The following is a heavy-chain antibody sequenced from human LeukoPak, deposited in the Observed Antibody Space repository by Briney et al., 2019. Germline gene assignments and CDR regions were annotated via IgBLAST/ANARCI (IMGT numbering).Heavy chain of an antibody. V-gene: IGHV3-23*01. Sequence: GGSLSLSCAASGFTFSGSAMTWVRQAPGKGRQWVSTITGSDDKTYYADSVKGRFTISRDFSKNMVHLQMNSLRVEDTAIYYCAKGPQLYSGYHPDYWGQGTLVTVSS. D-gene: IGHD5-12*01. CDR1: GFTFSGSA. CDR2: ITGSDDKT. CDR3: AKGPQLYSGYHPDY. J-gene: IGHJ4*02.